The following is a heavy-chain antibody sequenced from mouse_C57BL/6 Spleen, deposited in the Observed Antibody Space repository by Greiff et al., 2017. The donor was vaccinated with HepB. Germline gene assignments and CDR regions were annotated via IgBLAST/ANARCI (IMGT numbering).Heavy chain of an antibody. CDR1: GFTFSSYT. J-gene: IGHJ2*01. CDR3: ARRPYYYGSSYNYFDY. V-gene: IGHV5-9*01. D-gene: IGHD1-1*01. CDR2: ISGGGGNT. Sequence: EVNVVESGGGLVKPGGSLKLSCAASGFTFSSYTMSWVRQTPEKRLEWVATISGGGGNTYYPDSVKGRFTISRDNAKNTLYLQMSSLRSEDTALYYCARRPYYYGSSYNYFDYWGQGTTLTVSS.